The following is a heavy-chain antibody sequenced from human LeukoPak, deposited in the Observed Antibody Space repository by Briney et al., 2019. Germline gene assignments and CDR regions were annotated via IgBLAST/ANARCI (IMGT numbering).Heavy chain of an antibody. J-gene: IGHJ4*02. D-gene: IGHD3-10*01. CDR2: IRYDGSNK. Sequence: GGSLRLSCAASGFTFSSYGMHWVRQAPGKGLEWVAFIRYDGSNKYYADSVKGRFTISRDNSKNTLYLQMNSLRAEDLAVYYCAKVASLGFGESPPYDYGGQGTLVTVSS. V-gene: IGHV3-30*02. CDR1: GFTFSSYG. CDR3: AKVASLGFGESPPYDY.